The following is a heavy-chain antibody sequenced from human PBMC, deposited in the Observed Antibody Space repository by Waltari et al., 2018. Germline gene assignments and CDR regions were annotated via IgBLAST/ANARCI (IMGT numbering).Heavy chain of an antibody. V-gene: IGHV3-21*01. CDR3: ATGGWGFYLDN. CDR2: ISSTGTYT. Sequence: EVQLVESGGGLVKPGGSLRLSCAASGFTFSSYSMNWVRQAPGKGLEWISSISSTGTYTHYADSVKGRFTISRDNAKNSLYLQMNNLRADDTGVYWCATGGWGFYLDNWGQGTLVTFSS. D-gene: IGHD7-27*01. J-gene: IGHJ4*02. CDR1: GFTFSSYS.